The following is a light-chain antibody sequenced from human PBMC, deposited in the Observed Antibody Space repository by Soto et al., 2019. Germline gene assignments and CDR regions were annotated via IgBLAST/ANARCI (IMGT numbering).Light chain of an antibody. CDR3: QQYGSSRT. CDR2: GAS. J-gene: IGKJ1*01. CDR1: QSVSSSY. Sequence: EIVLTQSPGTLSLSPGERSTLSCRASQSVSSSYLAWYQQEPGQAPRLLIYGASSRATGIPDRLSGSGSGTDFTLTISRLEPEDFAVYYCQQYGSSRTFGQGTKVDIK. V-gene: IGKV3-20*01.